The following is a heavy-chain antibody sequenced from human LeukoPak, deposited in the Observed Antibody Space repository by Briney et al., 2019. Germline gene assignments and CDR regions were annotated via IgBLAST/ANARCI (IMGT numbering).Heavy chain of an antibody. CDR2: ISAYNGNT. CDR3: ARASPPLRPKIWFGELLDDTDAFDI. Sequence: ASVKVSCKASGYTFTSYGISWVRQAPGQGLEWMGWISAYNGNTNYAQKLQGRVTMTTDTSTSTAYMELRSLRSDDTAVYYCARASPPLRPKIWFGELLDDTDAFDIWGQGTMVTVSS. CDR1: GYTFTSYG. D-gene: IGHD3-10*01. J-gene: IGHJ3*02. V-gene: IGHV1-18*01.